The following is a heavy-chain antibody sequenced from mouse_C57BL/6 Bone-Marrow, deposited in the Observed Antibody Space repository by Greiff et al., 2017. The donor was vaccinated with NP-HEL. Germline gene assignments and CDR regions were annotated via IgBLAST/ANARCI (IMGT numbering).Heavy chain of an antibody. V-gene: IGHV1-81*01. CDR3: ARSYDYAWFAY. D-gene: IGHD2-4*01. J-gene: IGHJ3*01. CDR1: GYTFTSSG. Sequence: QVQLQQSGAELARPGASVKLSCKASGYTFTSSGISWVKQRTGQGLEWIGEIYPRSGNTYYNEKFKGKATLTADKSSSTAYMELRSLTSEDSAVYFCARSYDYAWFAYWGQGTLVTVSA. CDR2: IYPRSGNT.